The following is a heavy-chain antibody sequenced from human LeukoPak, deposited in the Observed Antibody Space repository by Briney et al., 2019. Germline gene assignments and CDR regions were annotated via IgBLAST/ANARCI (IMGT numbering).Heavy chain of an antibody. V-gene: IGHV4-34*01. CDR1: GGSFSGYY. CDR3: ARPSPPLVT. CDR2: INHSGSA. Sequence: PSETLSLTCAVYGGSFSGYYWNRIRQPPGKGLEWIGEINHSGSANYNPSLKSRVTISVDTSKNQFSLKLSSVTAADTAVYYCARPSPPLVTWGQGTMVTVSS. J-gene: IGHJ3*01. D-gene: IGHD2-15*01.